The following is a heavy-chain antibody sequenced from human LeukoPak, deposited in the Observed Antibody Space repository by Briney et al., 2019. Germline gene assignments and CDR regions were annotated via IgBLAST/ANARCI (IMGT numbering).Heavy chain of an antibody. V-gene: IGHV3-21*01. D-gene: IGHD1-14*01. CDR2: ISSQSSYI. CDR1: GFTFSSYS. CDR3: VKDNPLDY. J-gene: IGHJ4*02. Sequence: GGSLRLSCVASGFTFSSYSMNWVRQAPGKGLEWVSFISSQSSYIYYADSVKGRFTISRDNAKNSLYLQMDSLRAEDTAVYYCVKDNPLDYWGQGTLVIVSS.